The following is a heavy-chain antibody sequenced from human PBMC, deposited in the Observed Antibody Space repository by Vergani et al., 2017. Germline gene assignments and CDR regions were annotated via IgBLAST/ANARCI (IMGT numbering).Heavy chain of an antibody. J-gene: IGHJ3*02. V-gene: IGHV3-53*01. CDR3: ARGVYGGNDAFDI. D-gene: IGHD4-23*01. CDR1: GFTVSSNY. CDR2: IYSGGST. Sequence: EVQLVESGGGLIQPGGSLRLSCAASGFTVSSNYMSWVRQAPGKGLEWVSVIYSGGSTYYADSVKGRVTIARDNSKNTLYLQMNSLRAEDTAVYYCARGVYGGNDAFDIWVQGTMVTVSS.